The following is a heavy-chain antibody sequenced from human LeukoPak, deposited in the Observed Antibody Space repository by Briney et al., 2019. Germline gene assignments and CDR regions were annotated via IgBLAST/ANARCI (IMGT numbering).Heavy chain of an antibody. J-gene: IGHJ6*03. CDR3: ARGGGMGHYYYYMDV. V-gene: IGHV4-59*01. CDR1: GGSIISYY. D-gene: IGHD5-24*01. CDR2: IYYSGST. Sequence: SETLSLTCTVSGGSIISYYGSWIRQPPGKGLEWIGYIYYSGSTNYNPSLKSRVTISVDTSKNQFSLKLSSVTAADTAVYYCARGGGMGHYYYYMDVWGKGTTVTVSS.